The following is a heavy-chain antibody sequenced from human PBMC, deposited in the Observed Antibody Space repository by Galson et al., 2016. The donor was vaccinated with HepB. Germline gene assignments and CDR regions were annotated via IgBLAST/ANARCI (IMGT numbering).Heavy chain of an antibody. CDR3: ARDLTSTSCFDY. D-gene: IGHD2-2*01. Sequence: ETLSLTCAVSGYSIRSEYYWGWIRQSPGKGLEWIGNIYHGGTTYYNPSLRSRVSMSVDTSQNQFSLRLNSVTAADTAVYFCARDLTSTSCFDYWGQGILVTVS. CDR2: IYHGGTT. CDR1: GYSIRSEYY. V-gene: IGHV4-38-2*02. J-gene: IGHJ4*02.